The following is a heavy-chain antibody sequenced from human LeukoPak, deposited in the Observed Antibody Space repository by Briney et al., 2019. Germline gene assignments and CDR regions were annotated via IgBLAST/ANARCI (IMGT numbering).Heavy chain of an antibody. CDR2: INPSGGST. D-gene: IGHD3-10*01. J-gene: IGHJ4*02. CDR1: GYTFTSYY. Sequence: GASVKDSCKASGYTFTSYYMHWVRQAPGQGLEWMGIINPSGGSTSYAQKFQGRVTMTRDTSTSTVYMELSSLRSEDTAVYYCAREGALLWFGELLPGNFDYWGQGTLVTVSS. V-gene: IGHV1-46*01. CDR3: AREGALLWFGELLPGNFDY.